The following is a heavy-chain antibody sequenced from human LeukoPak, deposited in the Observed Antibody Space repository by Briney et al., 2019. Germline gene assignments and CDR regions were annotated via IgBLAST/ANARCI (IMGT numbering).Heavy chain of an antibody. CDR3: ARGGSSYYDSSGYYPDYYYGMDV. D-gene: IGHD3-22*01. Sequence: GGSLRLSCAASGFTVSSNYMSWVRQAPGKGLEWVSVIYSGGSTYYADSVKGRFTISRDNSKNTLYLQMNSLRAEDTAVYYCARGGSSYYDSSGYYPDYYYGMDVWGQGTTVTVSS. CDR2: IYSGGST. J-gene: IGHJ6*02. V-gene: IGHV3-66*01. CDR1: GFTVSSNY.